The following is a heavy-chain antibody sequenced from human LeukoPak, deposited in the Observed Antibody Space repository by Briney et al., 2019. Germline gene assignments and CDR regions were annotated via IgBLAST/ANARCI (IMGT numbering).Heavy chain of an antibody. D-gene: IGHD3-10*01. J-gene: IGHJ4*02. CDR2: MNPNSGNT. CDR3: ARGLAWFGELRGIQYY. V-gene: IGHV1-8*01. CDR1: GYTFTSYD. Sequence: VASVKVSCKASGYTFTSYDINWVRQATGQGLEWMGWMNPNSGNTGYAQKFQGRVTMTRNTSISTAYMELSSLRSEDTAVYYCARGLAWFGELRGIQYYWGQGTLVTVSS.